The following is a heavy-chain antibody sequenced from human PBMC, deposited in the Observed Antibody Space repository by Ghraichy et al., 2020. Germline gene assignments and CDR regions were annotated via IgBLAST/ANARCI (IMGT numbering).Heavy chain of an antibody. V-gene: IGHV4-31*11. CDR3: ARDWGYESRHCSSARCYRGSGGVDS. J-gene: IGHJ5*01. CDR1: GDSISSGSYY. CDR2: IHDSGST. Sequence: SETLSLTCAVSGDSISSGSYYWNWLRQYPGKGLEWIGYIHDSGSTSYNPSLRSRVAISVDTSKNQFSLKLSSVTAADTAVYFCARDWGYESRHCSSARCYRGSGGVDSWGQGTLVTVSS. D-gene: IGHD2-2*02.